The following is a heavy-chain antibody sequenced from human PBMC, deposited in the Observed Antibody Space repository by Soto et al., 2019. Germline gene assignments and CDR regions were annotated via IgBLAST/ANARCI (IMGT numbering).Heavy chain of an antibody. V-gene: IGHV3-66*01. CDR2: IQSGGAT. Sequence: GGSLRLSCAASGFTVSSKYMSWVRQAPGKGLEWVSLIQSGGATYYADSVKGRFTISRDSSKNTLHLQMDSLRAEDTAVYYCARDDVFCSGCSCFGVPMDVCGKGTTVTVSS. J-gene: IGHJ6*03. CDR1: GFTVSSKY. D-gene: IGHD2-15*01. CDR3: ARDDVFCSGCSCFGVPMDV.